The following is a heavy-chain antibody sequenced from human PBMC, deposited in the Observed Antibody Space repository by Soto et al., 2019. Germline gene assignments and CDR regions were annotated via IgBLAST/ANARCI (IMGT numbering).Heavy chain of an antibody. CDR3: VKDATDRYYYDSSGYDRSHFDY. D-gene: IGHD3-22*01. Sequence: GGSLRLSCSASGFTFSSYAMHWVRQAPGKGLEYVSAISSNGGSTYYADSVKGRFTISRDNSKNTLYLQMSSLRAEDTAVYYCVKDATDRYYYDSSGYDRSHFDYWGQGTLVTVSS. J-gene: IGHJ4*02. CDR2: ISSNGGST. V-gene: IGHV3-64D*08. CDR1: GFTFSSYA.